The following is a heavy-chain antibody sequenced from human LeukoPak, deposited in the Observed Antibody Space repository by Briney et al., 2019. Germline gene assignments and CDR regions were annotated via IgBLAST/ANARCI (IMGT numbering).Heavy chain of an antibody. CDR2: IKQDGSER. CDR3: VRDVGWYRFDY. Sequence: GGSLRLSCAASGFTFSSYAMSWVRQPPGQGLEWVAHIKQDGSERKYVDSVKGRFAISRDNAKKSLYLQMNSLRAEDTAIYYCVRDVGWYRFDYWGQGALVTVSS. CDR1: GFTFSSYA. V-gene: IGHV3-7*03. D-gene: IGHD6-19*01. J-gene: IGHJ4*02.